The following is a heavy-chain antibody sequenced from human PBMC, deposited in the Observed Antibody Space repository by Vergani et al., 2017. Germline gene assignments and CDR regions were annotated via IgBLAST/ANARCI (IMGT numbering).Heavy chain of an antibody. CDR1: GFTFSSYA. J-gene: IGHJ4*02. D-gene: IGHD3-3*01. V-gene: IGHV3-30-3*01. CDR2: ISYDGSNK. Sequence: QVQLVESGGGVVQPGRSLRLSCAASGFTFSSYAMHWVRQAPGKGLEWVAVISYDGSNKYYADSVKGRFTISRDNSKNTLYLQRNSLRAEDTAVYYGARDEDFGSGYLFDYWGQGTLVTVSA. CDR3: ARDEDFGSGYLFDY.